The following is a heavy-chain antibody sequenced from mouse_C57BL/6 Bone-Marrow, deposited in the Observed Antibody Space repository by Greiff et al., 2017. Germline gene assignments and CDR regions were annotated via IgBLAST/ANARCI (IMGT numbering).Heavy chain of an antibody. Sequence: QVQLQQPGAELVKPGASVKMSCKASGYTFTSYWITWVKQRPGQGLEWIGDIYPGSGSTNYNAKFKSKATLTVDTSSSTAYMQLSSLTYEDSAVYYCARSSGAYWGQGTLVTVSA. J-gene: IGHJ3*01. V-gene: IGHV1-55*01. CDR1: GYTFTSYW. D-gene: IGHD3-2*02. CDR3: ARSSGAY. CDR2: IYPGSGST.